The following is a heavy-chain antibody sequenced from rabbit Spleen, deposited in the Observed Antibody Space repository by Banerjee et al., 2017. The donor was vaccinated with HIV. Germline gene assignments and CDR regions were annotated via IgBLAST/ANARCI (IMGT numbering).Heavy chain of an antibody. CDR1: GFPFSEKAV. CDR2: INVVTGKA. CDR3: AREKSGIVGYDL. Sequence: QEQLVESGGGLVKPGASLTLTCKASGFPFSEKAVMCWVRQAPGKGLTWIACINVVTGKAVYATWAKGRFTISKTSSTTVTLQMTSLTVADTATYFCAREKSGIVGYDLWGPGTLVTVS. J-gene: IGHJ4*01. V-gene: IGHV1S45*01. D-gene: IGHD6-1*01.